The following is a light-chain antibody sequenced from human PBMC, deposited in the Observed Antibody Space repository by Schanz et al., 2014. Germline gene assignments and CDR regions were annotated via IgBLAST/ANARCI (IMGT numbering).Light chain of an antibody. CDR3: SSYTSSNTVV. J-gene: IGLJ3*02. CDR1: SSDVGGYNY. CDR2: EVN. V-gene: IGLV2-14*01. Sequence: QSALTQPASVSGSPGQSITISCTGTSSDVGGYNYVSWYQQYPGKAPKLMIYEVNKRPSGVPDRFSGSKSGNTASLTVSGLQAEDEADYYCSSYTSSNTVVFGGGTKLTVL.